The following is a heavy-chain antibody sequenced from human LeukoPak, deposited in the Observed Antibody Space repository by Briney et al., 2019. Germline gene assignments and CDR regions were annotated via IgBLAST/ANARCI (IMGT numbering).Heavy chain of an antibody. D-gene: IGHD3-22*01. J-gene: IGHJ6*03. CDR2: IKTDGSIT. Sequence: GGSLRLSCAASGFSFSVFWMHWVRQAPGKGPVWVSRIKTDGSITDYADSVKGRFTISRDNARNSLYLQMNSLRAEDTAVYYCAKYDSSGYYFVYYMDVWGKGTTVTISS. CDR3: AKYDSSGYYFVYYMDV. V-gene: IGHV3-74*01. CDR1: GFSFSVFW.